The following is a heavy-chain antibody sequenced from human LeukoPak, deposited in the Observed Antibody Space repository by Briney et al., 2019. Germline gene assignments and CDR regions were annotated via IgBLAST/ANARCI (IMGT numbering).Heavy chain of an antibody. D-gene: IGHD4-17*01. CDR2: INQNGSAK. J-gene: IGHJ4*02. CDR3: ARDYGDY. V-gene: IGHV3-7*01. CDR1: RFTFSNYW. Sequence: AGGSLRLSCAASRFTFSNYWMSWVRQAPGKGLEWVANINQNGSAKYYVDSVKGRFTISRDNAKNSLYLQMNSLRPEDTAVYYCARDYGDYWGQGTLVTVSS.